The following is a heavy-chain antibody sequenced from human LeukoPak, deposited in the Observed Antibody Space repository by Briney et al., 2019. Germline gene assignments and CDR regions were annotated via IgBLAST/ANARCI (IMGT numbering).Heavy chain of an antibody. CDR2: IYYSGST. J-gene: IGHJ4*02. CDR1: GGSISSSSYY. Sequence: PSETLSLTCTVSGGSISSSSYYWGWLRQPPGKGLEWIGSIYYSGSTYYNPSLKSRVTISVDTSKNQFSLKLSSVTAADTAVYYCARVRPYYYDSSGYYPYFDYWGQGTLVTVSS. V-gene: IGHV4-39*01. CDR3: ARVRPYYYDSSGYYPYFDY. D-gene: IGHD3-22*01.